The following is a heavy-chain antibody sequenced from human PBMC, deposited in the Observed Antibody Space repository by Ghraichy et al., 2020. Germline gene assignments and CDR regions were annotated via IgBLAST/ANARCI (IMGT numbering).Heavy chain of an antibody. V-gene: IGHV3-74*01. CDR3: ARATMSSRNGLDV. J-gene: IGHJ6*02. Sequence: GGSLRLSCAASGFTFNSYWMHWVRQVPGGGLVWVSRINSDGSSTNSADSVNGRFTISRDNAKNTLFLQMNSLRAEDTAVYYCARATMSSRNGLDVWGQGTTVTVSS. CDR2: INSDGSST. D-gene: IGHD5-12*01. CDR1: GFTFNSYW.